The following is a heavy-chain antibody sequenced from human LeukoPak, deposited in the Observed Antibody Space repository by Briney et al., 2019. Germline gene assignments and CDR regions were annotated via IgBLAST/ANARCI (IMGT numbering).Heavy chain of an antibody. Sequence: GGPLRLSCAASGFTFSTYGMSWVRQAPGKGLECVSSIRDGDGSTYYADSVKGRFTISRDNSKNTLYLQMSSLRAEDTAVYYCVKWYGSGTYYDYWGQGTLVTVSS. D-gene: IGHD3-10*01. J-gene: IGHJ4*02. CDR1: GFTFSTYG. CDR3: VKWYGSGTYYDY. V-gene: IGHV3-23*01. CDR2: IRDGDGST.